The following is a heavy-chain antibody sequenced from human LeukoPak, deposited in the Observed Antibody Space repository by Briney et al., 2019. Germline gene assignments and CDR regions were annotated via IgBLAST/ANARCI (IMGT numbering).Heavy chain of an antibody. D-gene: IGHD2-2*01. CDR2: ISAYNGNT. CDR1: SYTFTSYG. Sequence: ASVKVSCKASSYTFTSYGISWVRQAPGQGLEWMGWISAYNGNTNYAQKLQGRVTMTTDTSTSTAYMELRSLRSDDTAVYYCARASGYCSSTSCLTTNWFDPWGREPWSPSPQ. CDR3: ARASGYCSSTSCLTTNWFDP. J-gene: IGHJ5*02. V-gene: IGHV1-18*01.